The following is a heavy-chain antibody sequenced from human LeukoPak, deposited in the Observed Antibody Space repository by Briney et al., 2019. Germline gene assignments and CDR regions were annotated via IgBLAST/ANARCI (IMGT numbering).Heavy chain of an antibody. D-gene: IGHD3-3*01. CDR2: IYYSGST. V-gene: IGHV4-39*01. CDR1: GGSISSSSYY. CDR3: ATSDDLWSGMDN. J-gene: IGHJ4*02. Sequence: SETLSLTCTVSGGSISSSSYYWGWIRQPPGKGLEWIGSIYYSGSTYYNPSVKSRVTIFVDTSKNQFSLKLSSVTAADTAVYYCATSDDLWSGMDNWGQGTLVTVSS.